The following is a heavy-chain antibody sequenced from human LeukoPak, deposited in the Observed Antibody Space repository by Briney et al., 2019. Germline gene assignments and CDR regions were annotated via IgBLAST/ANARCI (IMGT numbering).Heavy chain of an antibody. V-gene: IGHV1-18*01. CDR1: GYTFTSYG. D-gene: IGHD3-9*01. Sequence: ASVKVSFKASGYTFTSYGISWVRQAPGQGLEWMGWISAYNGNTNYAQKLQGRVTVTTDTSTSTAYMELRSLRSDDTAVYYCARSEGYFDSNSYGMDVWGQGTTVTVSS. J-gene: IGHJ6*02. CDR2: ISAYNGNT. CDR3: ARSEGYFDSNSYGMDV.